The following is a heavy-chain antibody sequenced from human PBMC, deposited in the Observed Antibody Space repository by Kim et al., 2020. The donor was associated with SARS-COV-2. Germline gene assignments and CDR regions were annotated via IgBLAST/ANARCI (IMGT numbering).Heavy chain of an antibody. CDR2: IGTAGDT. CDR1: GFTFSSYD. D-gene: IGHD3-10*01. V-gene: IGHV3-13*01. Sequence: GGSLRLSCAASGFTFSSYDMHWVRQATGKGLEWVSAIGTAGDTYYPGSVKGRFTISRENAKNSLYLQMNSLRAGDTAVYYCARGGGFGAAHPAFFDYWGQGTLVTVSS. J-gene: IGHJ4*02. CDR3: ARGGGFGAAHPAFFDY.